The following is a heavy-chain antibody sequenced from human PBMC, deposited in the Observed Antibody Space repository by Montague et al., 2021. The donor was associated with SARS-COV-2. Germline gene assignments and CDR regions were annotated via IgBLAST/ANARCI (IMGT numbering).Heavy chain of an antibody. CDR2: IYDSGST. V-gene: IGHV4-59*02. J-gene: IGHJ4*02. CDR1: GSSVRSYY. Sequence: SETLSLTCIVSGSSVRSYYWSWIRQPPGKGLEWIGYIYDSGSTNYNHSLKSRVTISVDTSKNQFSLKLSSVTAADTAVYYCAGENAVTTFGGPYYIDSWGQGTLVTVSA. D-gene: IGHD4-17*01. CDR3: AGENAVTTFGGPYYIDS.